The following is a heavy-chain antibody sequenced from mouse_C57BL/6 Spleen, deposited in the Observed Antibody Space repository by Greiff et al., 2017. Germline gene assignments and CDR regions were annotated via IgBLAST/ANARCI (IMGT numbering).Heavy chain of an antibody. CDR3: TRDLRGFAY. D-gene: IGHD1-1*01. J-gene: IGHJ3*01. Sequence: EVKLMESGEGLVKPGGSLKLSCAASGFTFSSYAMSWVRQPPEKRLEWVAYISSGGAYTNSADTVKGRFTNSGDNARNTLYLQMSSLKSEDTTMYYWTRDLRGFAYWGQGTLVTVSA. CDR2: ISSGGAYT. V-gene: IGHV5-9-1*02. CDR1: GFTFSSYA.